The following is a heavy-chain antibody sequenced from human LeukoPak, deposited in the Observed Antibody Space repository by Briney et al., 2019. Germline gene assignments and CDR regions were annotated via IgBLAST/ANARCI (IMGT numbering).Heavy chain of an antibody. CDR3: VDRTSSGYYY. V-gene: IGHV1-69*05. CDR2: IIPIFGTA. Sequence: ASVKVSCKASGGTFSSYAISWVRQAPGQGLEWMGGIIPIFGTANYAQKLQGRVTITTDEFTSTAYMELSSLRSEDTDVYYCVDRTSSGYYYWGQGTLVTVSS. D-gene: IGHD3-22*01. J-gene: IGHJ4*02. CDR1: GGTFSSYA.